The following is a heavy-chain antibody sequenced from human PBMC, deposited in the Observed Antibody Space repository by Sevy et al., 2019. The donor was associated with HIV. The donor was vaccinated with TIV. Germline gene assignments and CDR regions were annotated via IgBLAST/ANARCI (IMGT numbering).Heavy chain of an antibody. V-gene: IGHV3-23*01. Sequence: GGSLRLPCEASGFTFSKYSMSWVRHAPGKGLEWVSTFSFGCGRINYADSVKGRFTISRDDSKNTLYLQMNSLRAEDTAVYYCAREGCTKPHDYWGQGTLVTVSS. CDR3: AREGCTKPHDY. J-gene: IGHJ4*02. CDR1: GFTFSKYS. D-gene: IGHD2-8*01. CDR2: FSFGCGRI.